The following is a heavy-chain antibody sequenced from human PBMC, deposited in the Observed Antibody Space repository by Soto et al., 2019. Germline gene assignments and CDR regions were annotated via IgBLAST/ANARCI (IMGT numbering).Heavy chain of an antibody. CDR2: INSDGSST. Sequence: GVPLRLSCAGSLFTISDAWMCWVRQVPGKGLVWVSRINSDGSSTNYADSVKGRFTISRDNAKNTLYLQMNSLRAEDTAVYYCARLGGHYYYYMDVWGKGTTVTVSS. CDR1: LFTISDAW. V-gene: IGHV3-74*01. CDR3: ARLGGHYYYYMDV. D-gene: IGHD3-16*01. J-gene: IGHJ6*03.